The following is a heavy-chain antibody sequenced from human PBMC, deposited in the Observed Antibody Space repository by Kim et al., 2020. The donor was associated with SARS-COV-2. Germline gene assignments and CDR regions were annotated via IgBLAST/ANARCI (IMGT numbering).Heavy chain of an antibody. CDR1: GFTFSSYA. CDR2: ISGSGGST. Sequence: GGSLILSCASSGFTFSSYAMSWVRQAPGKGLECVSAISGSGGSTYYADSVKGRFTISRDNSKNTLYLQMNSLRAEDTAVYYCANAETGTRNVIFGYGMDVWGQGTTVTVSS. V-gene: IGHV3-23*01. CDR3: ANAETGTRNVIFGYGMDV. J-gene: IGHJ6*02. D-gene: IGHD3-3*02.